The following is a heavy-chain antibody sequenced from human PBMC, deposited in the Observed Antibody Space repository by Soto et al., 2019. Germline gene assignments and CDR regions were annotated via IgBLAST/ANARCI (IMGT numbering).Heavy chain of an antibody. J-gene: IGHJ4*02. CDR1: GDSISSGDYY. D-gene: IGHD3-10*01. CDR3: ARGTGTMVLAVLMD. CDR2: IFYTGST. Sequence: QVQLQESGPGLVKPSQTLSLTCIVSGDSISSGDYYWSWIRQPPGKGLEWIGYIFYTGSTYYNPSRSGRVTISVDTSKNQFSLRLTSVSAADTAVYYCARGTGTMVLAVLMDWGQGTLITVSS. V-gene: IGHV4-30-4*01.